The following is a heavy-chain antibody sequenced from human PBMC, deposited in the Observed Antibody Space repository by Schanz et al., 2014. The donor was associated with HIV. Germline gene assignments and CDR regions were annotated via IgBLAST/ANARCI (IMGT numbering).Heavy chain of an antibody. CDR2: ISYDGSNK. V-gene: IGHV3-30*18. CDR1: GFTFSNAW. CDR3: AKVARWDYYGMDV. J-gene: IGHJ6*02. Sequence: VQLVESGGGLVQPGRSLRLSCAASGFTFSNAWMSWVRQAPGKGLEWVAVISYDGSNKYYADSVKGRFTISRDNSKNTLYLQMNSLRAEDTALYYCAKVARWDYYGMDVWGQGTAVTVSS.